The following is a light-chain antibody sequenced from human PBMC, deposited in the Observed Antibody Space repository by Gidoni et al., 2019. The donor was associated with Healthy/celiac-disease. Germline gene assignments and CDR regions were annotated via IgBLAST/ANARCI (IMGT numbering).Light chain of an antibody. CDR3: QAWDSSTVV. J-gene: IGLJ2*01. CDR2: QDS. V-gene: IGLV3-1*01. Sequence: SYELTQPPSVSVSPGQTASITCSGDKLGDKYACWYQQKPGQSPVLVIYQDSKRLSGIPERFSGSNSGNTATLTISGTQAMDEADCYCQAWDSSTVVFGGGTKLTVL. CDR1: KLGDKY.